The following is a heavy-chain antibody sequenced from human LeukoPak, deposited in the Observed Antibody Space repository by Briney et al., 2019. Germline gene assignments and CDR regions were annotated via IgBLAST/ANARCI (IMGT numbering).Heavy chain of an antibody. J-gene: IGHJ4*02. CDR3: ARASTGVTPTDY. D-gene: IGHD2-21*02. Sequence: PSETLSLTCTVSGYSISSGYYWGWIRQPPGKGLEWIGSIYHSGSTYYNPSLKSRVTISVDTSKNQFSLKLSSVTAADTAVYYCARASTGVTPTDYWGQGTLVTVSS. CDR2: IYHSGST. V-gene: IGHV4-38-2*02. CDR1: GYSISSGYY.